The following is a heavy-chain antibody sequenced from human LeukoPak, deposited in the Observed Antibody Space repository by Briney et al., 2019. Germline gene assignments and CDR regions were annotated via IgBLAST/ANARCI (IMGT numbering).Heavy chain of an antibody. Sequence: SETLSLTCTVSGGSISSYYWSWIRQPPGKGLEWIGYIYYSGSTNYNPSLKSRVTISVDTSKNQFSLKLSSVTAADTAVYYCARLCVYYDSSGYFDYWGQGTLVTVSS. J-gene: IGHJ4*02. CDR2: IYYSGST. CDR3: ARLCVYYDSSGYFDY. D-gene: IGHD3-22*01. V-gene: IGHV4-59*12. CDR1: GGSISSYY.